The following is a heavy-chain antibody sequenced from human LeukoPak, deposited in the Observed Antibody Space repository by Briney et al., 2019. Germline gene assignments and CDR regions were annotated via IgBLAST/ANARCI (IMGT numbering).Heavy chain of an antibody. D-gene: IGHD3-10*01. CDR1: GFTFSDYY. CDR3: ARALLWFAELLSPFDY. CDR2: ISSSGSTI. Sequence: GGSLRLSCAASGFTFSDYYMSWIRQAPGKGLEWVSYISSSGSTIYYADSVKGRFTISRDNAKNSLYLQMNSLRAEDTAVYYCARALLWFAELLSPFDYWGQGTLVTVSS. V-gene: IGHV3-11*04. J-gene: IGHJ4*02.